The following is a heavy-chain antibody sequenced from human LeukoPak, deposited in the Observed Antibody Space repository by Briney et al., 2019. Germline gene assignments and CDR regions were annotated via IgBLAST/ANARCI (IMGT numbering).Heavy chain of an antibody. V-gene: IGHV4-39*01. D-gene: IGHD3-10*01. J-gene: IGHJ5*02. CDR1: GCSISSSSYY. CDR2: IYYIGST. Sequence: PSETLSLTCTVSGCSISSSSYYWGWIRQPPGKGLEWIGSIYYIGSTYYNPSLKGRVTISVDTSKNQFSLKLSYVTAADTAVYYCARRVNYYGSGIYNWFDPWGQGTLVTVSS. CDR3: ARRVNYYGSGIYNWFDP.